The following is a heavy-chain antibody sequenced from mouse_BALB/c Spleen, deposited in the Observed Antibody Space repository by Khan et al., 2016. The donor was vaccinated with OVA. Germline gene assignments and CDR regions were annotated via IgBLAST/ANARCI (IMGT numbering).Heavy chain of an antibody. CDR3: TRPAYDGYYDY. D-gene: IGHD2-3*01. V-gene: IGHV1S137*01. CDR2: ISTYSGNT. CDR1: GYTFTDYA. Sequence: QVQLQQSGPELVRPGVSVKISCKGSGYTFTDYALHWVKQSHAKSLEWIGLISTYSGNTNYKREFKGTATMTVDKSSSTAYMELARLTSEDSAIDYCTRPAYDGYYDYWGQGTTLTVSS. J-gene: IGHJ2*01.